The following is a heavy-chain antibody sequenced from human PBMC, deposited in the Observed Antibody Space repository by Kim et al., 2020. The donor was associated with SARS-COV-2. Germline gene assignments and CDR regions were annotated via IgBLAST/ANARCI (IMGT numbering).Heavy chain of an antibody. Sequence: GGSLRLSCAASGFTVSSNFMSWVRQAPGKGLEWVSVIYSGGTERYAESVKGRFTISRDYSKNTLYLQMNRRRVEDTAIYYCAREEDDFGANSGYFVYWG. CDR3: AREEDDFGANSGYFVY. J-gene: IGHJ4*01. CDR2: IYSGGTE. D-gene: IGHD4-17*01. V-gene: IGHV3-66*01. CDR1: GFTVSSNF.